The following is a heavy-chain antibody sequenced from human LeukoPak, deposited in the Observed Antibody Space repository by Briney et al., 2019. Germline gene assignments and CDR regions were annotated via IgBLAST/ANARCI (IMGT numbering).Heavy chain of an antibody. CDR1: GFTFSDHY. CDR2: IRNKANSYTT. CDR3: ARGGGNRFPD. V-gene: IGHV3-72*01. D-gene: IGHD2/OR15-2a*01. J-gene: IGHJ4*02. Sequence: GGSLRLSCAASGFTFSDHYMDWVRQAPGKGLEWVGRIRNKANSYTTEYAASVKGRFTISRDDSKNSLYLQMNSLRAEDTAVYYCARGGGNRFPDWGQGTLVTVSS.